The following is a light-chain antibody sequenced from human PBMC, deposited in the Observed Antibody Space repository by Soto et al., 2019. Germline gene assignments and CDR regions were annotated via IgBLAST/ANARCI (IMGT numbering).Light chain of an antibody. CDR1: QSLLHSNGYNY. CDR2: LGS. V-gene: IGKV2-28*01. Sequence: IVMTQSPLSLPVTPGEPASISCRSSQSLLHSNGYNYLDWYLQKPGQSPQLLIYLGSNRASGVPDRFSGSGSGTDFTLTISRLEPEDFAVYYCQEYNNWPRETFGQGTKVDIK. CDR3: QEYNNWPRET. J-gene: IGKJ1*01.